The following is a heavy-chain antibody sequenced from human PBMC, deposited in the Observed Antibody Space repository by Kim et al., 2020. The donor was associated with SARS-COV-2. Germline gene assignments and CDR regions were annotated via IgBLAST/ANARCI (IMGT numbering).Heavy chain of an antibody. V-gene: IGHV4-4*02. D-gene: IGHD4-17*01. CDR1: GGSISSSNW. Sequence: SETLSLTCAVSGGSISSSNWWSWVRQPPGKGLEWIGEIYHSGSTNYNPSLKSRVTISVDKSKNQFSLKLSSVTAADTAVYYCARGSSHPDYVVDYYYYGMDVWGQGTTVTVSS. J-gene: IGHJ6*02. CDR2: IYHSGST. CDR3: ARGSSHPDYVVDYYYYGMDV.